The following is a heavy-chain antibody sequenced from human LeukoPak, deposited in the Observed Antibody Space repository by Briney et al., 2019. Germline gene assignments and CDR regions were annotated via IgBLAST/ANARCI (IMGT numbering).Heavy chain of an antibody. CDR3: ARNLVGKTDFDY. D-gene: IGHD6-19*01. Sequence: ASVKVSCKASGYTFTNYAIHWVRQAPGQRLEWMGWINAGNGDTKYSQKFQGRVTITRDTSASTAHMELSSLRSEDTAVYYCARNLVGKTDFDYWGQGTLVTVSS. CDR2: INAGNGDT. V-gene: IGHV1-3*01. CDR1: GYTFTNYA. J-gene: IGHJ4*02.